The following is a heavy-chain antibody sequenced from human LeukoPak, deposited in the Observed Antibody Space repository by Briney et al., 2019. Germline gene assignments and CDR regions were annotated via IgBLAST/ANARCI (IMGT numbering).Heavy chain of an antibody. CDR3: ARESLRNYYDSSGYYFDY. Sequence: TFXXYAISWVRQAPGQGLEWMGGIIPIFGTANYAQKFQGRVTITTDESTSTAYMELSSLRSEDTAVYYCARESLRNYYDSSGYYFDYWGQGTLVTVSS. CDR1: TFXXYA. J-gene: IGHJ4*02. CDR2: IIPIFGTA. D-gene: IGHD3-22*01. V-gene: IGHV1-69*05.